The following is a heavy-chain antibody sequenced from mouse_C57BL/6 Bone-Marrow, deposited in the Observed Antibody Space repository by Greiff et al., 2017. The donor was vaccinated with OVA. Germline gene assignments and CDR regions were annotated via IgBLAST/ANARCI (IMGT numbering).Heavy chain of an antibody. Sequence: EVQLVESGGDLVKPGGSLKLSCAASGFSFSSYGLSWVRQSPDTRLEWVATISSGGSSTYYPGRVKGRFTISRDKAKNTLYLQMSRLKAEDTAMYYCARLATEFAYWGQGTLVTVSA. V-gene: IGHV5-6*01. CDR2: ISSGGSST. CDR3: ARLATEFAY. J-gene: IGHJ3*01. CDR1: GFSFSSYG.